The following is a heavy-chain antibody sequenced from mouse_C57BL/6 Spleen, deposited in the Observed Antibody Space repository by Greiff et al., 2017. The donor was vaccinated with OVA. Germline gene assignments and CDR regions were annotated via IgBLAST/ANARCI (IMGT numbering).Heavy chain of an antibody. Sequence: EVNVVESGGGLVKPGGSLKLSCAASGFTFSSYAMSWVRQTPEKRLEWVATISDGGSYTYYPDNVKGRFTISRDNAKNNLYLQMSHLKSEDTAMYYCAGYYDFDVWGTGTTVTVSS. D-gene: IGHD2-3*01. J-gene: IGHJ1*03. CDR1: GFTFSSYA. V-gene: IGHV5-4*03. CDR2: ISDGGSYT. CDR3: AGYYDFDV.